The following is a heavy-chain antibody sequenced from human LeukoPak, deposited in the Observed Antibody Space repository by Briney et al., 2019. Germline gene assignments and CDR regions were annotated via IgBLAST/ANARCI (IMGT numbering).Heavy chain of an antibody. CDR3: ARSRVGTTVYAFDI. CDR2: IHSSGST. V-gene: IGHV4-4*08. J-gene: IGHJ3*02. D-gene: IGHD1-26*01. CDR1: GGSFSGYY. Sequence: SETLSLTCAVYGGSFSGYYWSWIRQPPGKGLEWIGYIHSSGSTHYNPSLKSRVTISVDTSKNQSSLKLSSVTAADTAVYYCARSRVGTTVYAFDIWGPGTTVIVSS.